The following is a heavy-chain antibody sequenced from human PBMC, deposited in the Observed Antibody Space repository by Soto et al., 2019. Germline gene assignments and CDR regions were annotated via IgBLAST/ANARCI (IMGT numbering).Heavy chain of an antibody. J-gene: IGHJ1*01. D-gene: IGHD3-16*01. CDR2: IWYDGNKK. CDR1: GFTFSSYG. CDR3: ATDGVSLFMIPSELEH. V-gene: IGHV3-33*01. Sequence: QVQLVESVGGVVQPGGSLRLSCAASGFTFSSYGLYWVRQPPGKGLEWVALIWYDGNKKFYADSVRGRFTISRENSKNTLYLQMNSLRAEDTAVYYCATDGVSLFMIPSELEHWGQGTLVTVSS.